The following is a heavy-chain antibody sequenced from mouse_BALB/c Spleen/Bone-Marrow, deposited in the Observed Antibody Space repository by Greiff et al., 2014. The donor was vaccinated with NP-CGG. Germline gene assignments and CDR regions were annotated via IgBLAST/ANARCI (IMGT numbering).Heavy chain of an antibody. J-gene: IGHJ3*01. V-gene: IGHV1-54*01. CDR3: ARRDYSFAY. CDR2: INPGGGGT. D-gene: IGHD2-13*01. Sequence: VKLMESGAELVRPGTSVKVSCKASGYAFTNYLIEWVKQRPGQGLEWIGVINPGGGGTNYNEKFKGKATLTADKSSSTAYMQLSSLTSDDSAVYFCARRDYSFAYWGQGTLVTVSA. CDR1: GYAFTNYL.